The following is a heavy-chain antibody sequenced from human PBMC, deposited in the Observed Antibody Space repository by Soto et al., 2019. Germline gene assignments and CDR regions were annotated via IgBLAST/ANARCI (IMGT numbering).Heavy chain of an antibody. CDR1: GGSISSGGYY. V-gene: IGHV4-31*03. J-gene: IGHJ4*02. Sequence: SETLSLTCTVSGGSISSGGYYWSWIRQHPGKGLEWIGYIYYSGSTYYNPSLKSRVTISVDTSKNQFSLKLSSVTAADTAVYYCATLRTRLHFDYWGQGTLVTVSS. CDR2: IYYSGST. D-gene: IGHD3-3*01. CDR3: ATLRTRLHFDY.